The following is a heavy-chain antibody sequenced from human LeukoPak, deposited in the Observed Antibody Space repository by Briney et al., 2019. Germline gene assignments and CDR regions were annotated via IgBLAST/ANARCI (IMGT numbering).Heavy chain of an antibody. CDR3: ARDSSRYSSGWYYFDN. D-gene: IGHD6-19*01. CDR1: GFTFSSYW. V-gene: IGHV3-74*01. CDR2: INGDGSST. Sequence: PGGSLRLSCAASGFTFSSYWMHWVRQAPGKGLVWVSRINGDGSSTSYADSVKGRFTISRDNAKNTLYLQMNSLRAEDTAMYYCARDSSRYSSGWYYFDNWGQGTLVTVSS. J-gene: IGHJ4*02.